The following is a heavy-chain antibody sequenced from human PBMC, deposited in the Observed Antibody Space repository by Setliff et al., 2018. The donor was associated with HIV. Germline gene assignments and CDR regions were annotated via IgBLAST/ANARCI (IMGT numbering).Heavy chain of an antibody. D-gene: IGHD5-12*01. V-gene: IGHV1-3*04. J-gene: IGHJ4*02. CDR1: GYIFSSYT. CDR3: ARGKTWLRFLDY. CDR2: INTANYKT. Sequence: GASVKVSCKASGYIFSSYTMHWVRQAPGQRLEWMGWINTANYKTKYSQKFQGRVTITRDTSASTAYMELSSLRPEDTAVYYCARGKTWLRFLDYWGQGTLVTVSS.